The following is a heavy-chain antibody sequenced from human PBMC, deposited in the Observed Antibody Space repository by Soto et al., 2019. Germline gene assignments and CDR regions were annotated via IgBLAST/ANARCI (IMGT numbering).Heavy chain of an antibody. CDR1: GYTFTSYA. Sequence: GASVKVSCKASGYTFTSYAMHWVRQAPGQRLEWMGWINAGNGNTKYSQKFQGRVTITRDTSASTAYMELSSLRSEDTAVYYCARPPVAVAAYHAFEIWGQGTRVTVSS. D-gene: IGHD6-19*01. J-gene: IGHJ3*02. CDR2: INAGNGNT. CDR3: ARPPVAVAAYHAFEI. V-gene: IGHV1-3*01.